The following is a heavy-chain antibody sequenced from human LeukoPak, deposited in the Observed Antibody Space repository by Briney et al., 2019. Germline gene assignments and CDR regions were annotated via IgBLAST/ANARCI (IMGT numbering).Heavy chain of an antibody. Sequence: GGSLRLSCAASGFTFSNYELNRVRRAPRKGLEWVSYISSSGRNIYYADSVNGRFTTSRDNAKNSLYLQMNSLRAEDTAVYYCARDLVQLWSKDYWGQGTLVTVSS. D-gene: IGHD5-18*01. CDR1: GFTFSNYE. CDR2: ISSSGRNI. V-gene: IGHV3-48*03. CDR3: ARDLVQLWSKDY. J-gene: IGHJ4*02.